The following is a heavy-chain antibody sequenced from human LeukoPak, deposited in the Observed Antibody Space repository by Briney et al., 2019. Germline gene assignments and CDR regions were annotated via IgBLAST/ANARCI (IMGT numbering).Heavy chain of an antibody. V-gene: IGHV4-61*02. CDR3: ARGAYYDILTGYYNPSPFDY. CDR1: GGSISSGSYY. D-gene: IGHD3-9*01. CDR2: IHTSGST. Sequence: PSETLSLTCTVSGGSISSGSYYWSWIRQPAGKGLEWIGRIHTSGSTNYNPSLKSRVTMSVDTSKNQFSLKLSSVTAADTAVYYCARGAYYDILTGYYNPSPFDYWGQGTLVTVSS. J-gene: IGHJ4*02.